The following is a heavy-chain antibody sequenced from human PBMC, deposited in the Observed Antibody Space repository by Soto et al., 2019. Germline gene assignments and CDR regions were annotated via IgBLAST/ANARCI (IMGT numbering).Heavy chain of an antibody. Sequence: QITLKESGPMLVKSTQALTLTCSCSGFSLTTSGVGVGWIRQPPGKALEWLALLYWDDDKRYSPSLTNRLTLSRDTSKNQVVFTLTNIDPTDTATYFCAHKGGFGYPESWGQRIMVTVSS. V-gene: IGHV2-5*02. CDR1: GFSLTTSGVG. D-gene: IGHD5-18*01. CDR3: AHKGGFGYPES. J-gene: IGHJ4*02. CDR2: LYWDDDK.